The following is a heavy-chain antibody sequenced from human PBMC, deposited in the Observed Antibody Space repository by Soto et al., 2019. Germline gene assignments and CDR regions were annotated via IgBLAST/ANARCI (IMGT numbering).Heavy chain of an antibody. J-gene: IGHJ4*02. V-gene: IGHV1-3*01. CDR2: INAGNGDT. D-gene: IGHD5-12*01. CDR1: GITYNTYA. CDR3: ASAISGYVT. Sequence: QVQLVQSGPEMKKPGASVKLSCKASGITYNTYAIHWVRQAPGQGVEWMGWINAGNGDTRFSQNFQGRVTLTRDTSASTVYMDLDSLKAEDTGVYYCASAISGYVTWGQGTLVTVSS.